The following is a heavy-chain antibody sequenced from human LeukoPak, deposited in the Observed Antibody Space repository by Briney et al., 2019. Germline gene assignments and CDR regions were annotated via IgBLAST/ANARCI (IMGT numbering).Heavy chain of an antibody. J-gene: IGHJ6*03. CDR1: GGSITSSLYF. Sequence: SETLSLTCSISGGSITSSLYFWGWIRQPPGKGLEWIGNIYYSGTTYYKPSFNSRVTILVDTSKNQFSLKLRSVTAADTAVYYCARVLTGIAAGDYYYYMDVWGKGTTVTISS. D-gene: IGHD6-13*01. CDR3: ARVLTGIAAGDYYYYMDV. CDR2: IYYSGTT. V-gene: IGHV4-39*07.